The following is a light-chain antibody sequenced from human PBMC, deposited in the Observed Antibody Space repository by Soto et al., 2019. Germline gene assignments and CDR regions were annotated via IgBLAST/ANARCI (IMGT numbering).Light chain of an antibody. CDR2: DVS. CDR3: CSYAGTFVV. Sequence: QSALTQPRSVSGSPGQSVTISCTGTSSDVGGYNYVSWYQQHPGEAPKLLIYDVSKRPSGVRDRFSGSKSGNTASLTFSGLRADDEANYYCCSYAGTFVVFGGGTKLTVL. CDR1: SSDVGGYNY. V-gene: IGLV2-11*01. J-gene: IGLJ2*01.